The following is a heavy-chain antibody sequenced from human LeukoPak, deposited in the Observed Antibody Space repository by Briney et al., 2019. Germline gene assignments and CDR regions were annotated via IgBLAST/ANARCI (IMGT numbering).Heavy chain of an antibody. CDR2: ISAYNGNT. CDR3: ASGYYDSSGYFPFGY. D-gene: IGHD3-22*01. J-gene: IGHJ4*02. CDR1: GYTFTGYY. Sequence: ASVKVSCKASGYTFTGYYMHWVRQAPGQGLEWMGWISAYNGNTNYAQKLQGRVTMTTDTSTSTAYMELRSLRSDDTAVYYCASGYYDSSGYFPFGYWGQGTLVTVSS. V-gene: IGHV1-18*04.